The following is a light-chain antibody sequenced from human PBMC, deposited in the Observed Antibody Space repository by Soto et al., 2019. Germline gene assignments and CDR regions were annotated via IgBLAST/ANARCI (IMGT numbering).Light chain of an antibody. J-gene: IGLJ1*01. Sequence: QSVLTQPASVSGSPGQSITISCTGTSSDVGAYNYVSWYQQHPGKAPKLMIYEVSNRPSGVSNRFSGSKSGNTASLTISGLQAEDDADYYCSSYTGSSTPYVFGTGPKLTVL. CDR2: EVS. CDR1: SSDVGAYNY. V-gene: IGLV2-14*01. CDR3: SSYTGSSTPYV.